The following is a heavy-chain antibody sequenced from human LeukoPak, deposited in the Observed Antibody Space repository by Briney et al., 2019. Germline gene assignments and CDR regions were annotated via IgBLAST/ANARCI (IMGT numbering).Heavy chain of an antibody. J-gene: IGHJ4*02. D-gene: IGHD3-10*01. CDR1: GGSISSGDYY. CDR3: ARWSSSDFDY. V-gene: IGHV4-30-4*01. Sequence: SQTLSPTCTVSGGSISSGDYYWSWIRQPPGKGLEWIGYIYYTGSTYYNPSLKSRVTISVDTSKNHFSLTLTSVTAADTAVYYCARWSSSDFDYWGQGTLVTVSS. CDR2: IYYTGST.